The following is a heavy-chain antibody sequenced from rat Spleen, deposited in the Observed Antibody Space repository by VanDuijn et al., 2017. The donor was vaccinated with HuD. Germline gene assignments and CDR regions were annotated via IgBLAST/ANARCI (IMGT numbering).Heavy chain of an antibody. V-gene: IGHV5-29*01. CDR3: ARQWGW. Sequence: EVQLVESDGGLVQPGRSLKLSCAASGFTFSDYYMAWVRQAPTKGLEWVATISYDGSSTYYRDSVKGRFTISRDNAKSTLYLQMDSLRSEDTATYYCARQWGWWGQGVMVTVSS. J-gene: IGHJ2*01. CDR1: GFTFSDYY. CDR2: ISYDGSST. D-gene: IGHD4-3*01.